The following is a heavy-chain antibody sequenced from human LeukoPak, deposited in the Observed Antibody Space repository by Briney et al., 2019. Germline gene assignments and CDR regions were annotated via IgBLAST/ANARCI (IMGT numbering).Heavy chain of an antibody. Sequence: GESLKISCTCSGYSFTNYWIVWVRQMPGKGLERMGIIYPGDSDTRYSPSFQGQVTISADKSISTAYLQWSSLKASDTAMYYCARGGYCSSTSCYENWFDPWGQGTLVTVSS. CDR2: IYPGDSDT. V-gene: IGHV5-51*01. J-gene: IGHJ5*02. D-gene: IGHD2-2*01. CDR1: GYSFTNYW. CDR3: ARGGYCSSTSCYENWFDP.